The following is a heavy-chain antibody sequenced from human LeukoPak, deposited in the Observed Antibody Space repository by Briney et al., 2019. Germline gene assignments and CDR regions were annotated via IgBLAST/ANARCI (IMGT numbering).Heavy chain of an antibody. CDR2: IYYSGST. D-gene: IGHD5-24*01. J-gene: IGHJ5*02. V-gene: IGHV4-59*01. CDR3: ARDLAGEMATRGYNWFDP. CDR1: GGSISSYY. Sequence: PSETLSLTCTVSGGSISSYYWSWIRQPPGKGLEWIGYIYYSGSTNYNPSLKSRVTISVDTSKNQFSLKLSSVTAADTAVYYCARDLAGEMATRGYNWFDPWGQGTLVTVSS.